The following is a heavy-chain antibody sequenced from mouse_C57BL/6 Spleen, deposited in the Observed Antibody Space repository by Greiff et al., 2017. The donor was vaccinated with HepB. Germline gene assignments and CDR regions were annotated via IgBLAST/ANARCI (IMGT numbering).Heavy chain of an antibody. CDR2: IDPANGNT. CDR1: GFNIKNTY. J-gene: IGHJ4*01. V-gene: IGHV14-3*01. CDR3: ARGITTAPYAMDY. D-gene: IGHD1-2*01. Sequence: EVKLQQSVAELVRPGASVKLSCTASGFNIKNTYMHWVKQRPEQGLEWIGRIDPANGNTKYAPKFQGKATITADTSSKTAYLQLSSLTSEDTAIYSCARGITTAPYAMDYWGQGTSVTVSS.